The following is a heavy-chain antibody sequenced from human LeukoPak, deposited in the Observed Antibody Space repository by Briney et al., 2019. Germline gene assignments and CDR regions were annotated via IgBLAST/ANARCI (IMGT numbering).Heavy chain of an antibody. Sequence: SETLSLTCAVYGGSFSGYYWSWIRQPPGKGLEWIGEINHSGSTNYNPSLKSRVTMSVDTSKNQFSLKLSSVTAADTAVYYCARDREYSGYDQWYFDYWGQGTLVTVSS. D-gene: IGHD5-12*01. CDR3: ARDREYSGYDQWYFDY. CDR2: INHSGST. V-gene: IGHV4-34*01. J-gene: IGHJ4*02. CDR1: GGSFSGYY.